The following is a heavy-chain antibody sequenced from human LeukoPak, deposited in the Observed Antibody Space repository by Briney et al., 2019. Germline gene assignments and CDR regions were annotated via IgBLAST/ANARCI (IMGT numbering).Heavy chain of an antibody. V-gene: IGHV3-64D*06. Sequence: PGGSLRLSCSASGFTFSSYAMHWVRQAPGKGLEYVSAISSNGGSTYYADSVKGRFTISRDNSKNTLYLQMSSLRAEDTAVYYCARDPSYSGYDPSHYFDYWGQGTLVTVSS. CDR2: ISSNGGST. CDR1: GFTFSSYA. CDR3: ARDPSYSGYDPSHYFDY. D-gene: IGHD5-12*01. J-gene: IGHJ4*02.